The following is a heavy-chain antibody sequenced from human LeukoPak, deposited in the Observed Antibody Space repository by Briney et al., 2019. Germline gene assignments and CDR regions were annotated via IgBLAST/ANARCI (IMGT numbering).Heavy chain of an antibody. CDR3: ARHYGDYRYYFDY. CDR1: GGSISSSSYY. D-gene: IGHD4-17*01. Sequence: SETLSLTCTVSGGSISSSSYYWGWIRQPPGKGLEWIGSIYYSGSTYYNPSLKSRVTISVDTSKNQFSLKLSSVIAADTAVYYCARHYGDYRYYFDYWGQGTLVTVSS. V-gene: IGHV4-39*01. J-gene: IGHJ4*02. CDR2: IYYSGST.